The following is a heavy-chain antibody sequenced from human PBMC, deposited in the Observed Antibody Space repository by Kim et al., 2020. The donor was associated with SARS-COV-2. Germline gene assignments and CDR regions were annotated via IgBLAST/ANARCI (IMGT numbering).Heavy chain of an antibody. D-gene: IGHD4-4*01. CDR1: GGSFSGYY. CDR2: INHSGST. J-gene: IGHJ4*02. Sequence: SETLSLTCAVYGGSFSGYYWSWIRQPPGKGLEWIGEINHSGSTNYNPSLKSRVTISVDTSKNQFSLKLSSVTAADTAVYYCARGVTGSNYYFDYWGQGTL. V-gene: IGHV4-34*01. CDR3: ARGVTGSNYYFDY.